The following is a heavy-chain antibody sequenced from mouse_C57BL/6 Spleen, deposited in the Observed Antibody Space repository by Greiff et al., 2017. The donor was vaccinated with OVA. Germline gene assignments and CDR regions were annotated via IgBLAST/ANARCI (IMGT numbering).Heavy chain of an antibody. Sequence: EVKLMESVAELVRPGASVKLSCTASGFNIKNTYMHWVKQRPEQGLEWIGRIDPANGNTKYAPKFQGKATITADTSSNTAYLQLSSLTSEDTAIYYCARNHHDGYLFAYWGQGTLVTVSA. CDR3: ARNHHDGYLFAY. CDR1: GFNIKNTY. V-gene: IGHV14-3*01. CDR2: IDPANGNT. D-gene: IGHD2-3*01. J-gene: IGHJ3*01.